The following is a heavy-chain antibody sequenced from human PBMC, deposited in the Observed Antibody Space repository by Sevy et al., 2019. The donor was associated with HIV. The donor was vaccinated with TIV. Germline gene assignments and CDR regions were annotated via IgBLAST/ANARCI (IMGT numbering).Heavy chain of an antibody. CDR3: AREGEAYCGGDCSHYYYYGMDV. V-gene: IGHV1-69*13. D-gene: IGHD2-21*02. J-gene: IGHJ6*02. CDR1: GGTFSSYA. CDR2: IIPIFGTA. Sequence: ASVKVSCKASGGTFSSYAISWVRQAPGQGLEWMGGIIPIFGTANYAQKFQGRVTITADESTSTAYMELSSLRSEDTAVYYCAREGEAYCGGDCSHYYYYGMDVWGQRTTVTVSS.